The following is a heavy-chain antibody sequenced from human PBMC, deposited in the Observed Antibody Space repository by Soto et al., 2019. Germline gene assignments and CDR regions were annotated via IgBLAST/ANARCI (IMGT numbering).Heavy chain of an antibody. Sequence: EVQLVESGGGLVQPGGSLRVSCAASGFTFSSYWMHWVRQAPGKGLVWVSRINSDGSSTSYADSVKGRFTISRDNAKNTPYLQMNSLRAEDTAIYYCARRGAVAGLHYWGQGTLVTFSS. D-gene: IGHD6-19*01. CDR1: GFTFSSYW. CDR3: ARRGAVAGLHY. CDR2: INSDGSST. V-gene: IGHV3-74*01. J-gene: IGHJ4*02.